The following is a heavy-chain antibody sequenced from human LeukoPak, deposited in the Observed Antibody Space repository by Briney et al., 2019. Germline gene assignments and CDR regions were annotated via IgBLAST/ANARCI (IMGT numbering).Heavy chain of an antibody. J-gene: IGHJ5*02. Sequence: PSETLSLTCTVPGGSISSYHWGWIRQPPGKGLEWIGYIYYSGSTNYNPSLKSRVTISVDTSKNQFSLKVNSVTAADTAVYYCARVVAGRRFDPWGQGTLVTVSS. CDR1: GGSISSYH. D-gene: IGHD6-19*01. CDR3: ARVVAGRRFDP. V-gene: IGHV4-59*01. CDR2: IYYSGST.